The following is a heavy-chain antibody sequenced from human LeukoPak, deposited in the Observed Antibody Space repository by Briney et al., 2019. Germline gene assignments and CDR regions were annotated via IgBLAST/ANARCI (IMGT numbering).Heavy chain of an antibody. J-gene: IGHJ5*02. CDR2: IYYSGST. Sequence: SETLSPTCTVSGGSISSSSYYWGWIRQPPGKGLEWIGYIYYSGSTNYNPSLKSRVTISVDTSKNQFSLKLSSVTAADTAVYYCARVGGYDILTGNWFDPWGQGTLVTVSS. CDR1: GGSISSSSYY. V-gene: IGHV4-61*05. D-gene: IGHD3-9*01. CDR3: ARVGGYDILTGNWFDP.